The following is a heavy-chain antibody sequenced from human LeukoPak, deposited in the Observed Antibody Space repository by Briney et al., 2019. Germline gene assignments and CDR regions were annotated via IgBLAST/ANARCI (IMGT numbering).Heavy chain of an antibody. CDR2: IYYSGST. J-gene: IGHJ4*02. CDR3: ARHGMNYYDSSGYVDY. CDR1: GGSISSYY. V-gene: IGHV4-59*08. D-gene: IGHD3-22*01. Sequence: PSETLSLTCTVSGGSISSYYWSWIRQPPGKGLEWIGYIYYSGSTNYNPSLKSRVTISVDTSKNQFSLKLSSVTAADTAVYYCARHGMNYYDSSGYVDYWGQGTLVTVSS.